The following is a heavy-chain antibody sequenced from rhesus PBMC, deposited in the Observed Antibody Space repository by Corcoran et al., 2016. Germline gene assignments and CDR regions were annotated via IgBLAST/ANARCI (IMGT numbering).Heavy chain of an antibody. D-gene: IGHD6-25*01. CDR2: ISGSSRST. CDR1: GGSISSSNW. Sequence: QVQLQESGPGLVKPSETLSLPCAVSGGSISSSNWWSWIRQPPGKGLGLIGYISGSSRSTYYNPSLKSRVTSSPETSKNQFALKLRAVTAADTAVDYWARGGYGSWNWRYWGQGVLVTVSS. J-gene: IGHJ4*01. CDR3: ARGGYGSWNWRY. V-gene: IGHV4-65*01.